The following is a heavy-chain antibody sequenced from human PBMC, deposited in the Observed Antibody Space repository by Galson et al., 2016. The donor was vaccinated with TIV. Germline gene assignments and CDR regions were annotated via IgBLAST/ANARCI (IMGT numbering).Heavy chain of an antibody. Sequence: SETLSLTCTVSGDSISRGAYYWTWIRQPAGKGLEWLGRMFNSGRTDYNPSLKSRVTISVDKSKNQFSLKLTSVTAADTATYYCAREGMATIEADYFQDWGQGTLVTVSS. D-gene: IGHD5-24*01. CDR3: AREGMATIEADYFQD. CDR2: MFNSGRT. V-gene: IGHV4-61*10. J-gene: IGHJ1*01. CDR1: GDSISRGAYY.